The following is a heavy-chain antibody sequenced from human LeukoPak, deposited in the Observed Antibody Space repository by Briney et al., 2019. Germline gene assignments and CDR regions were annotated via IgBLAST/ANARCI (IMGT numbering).Heavy chain of an antibody. V-gene: IGHV3-7*01. D-gene: IGHD5-18*01. J-gene: IGHJ4*02. CDR1: GFTFNGYW. CDR2: IKEDGSAQ. CDR3: ARDRIWHSYDFDY. Sequence: GGSLRLSCAASGFTFNGYWMSWVRQAPGKGLEWVANIKEDGSAQYYVGSVKGRFTISRDNAKNSLYLQMNSLRAEDTAVYYCARDRIWHSYDFDYWGQGTLVTVSS.